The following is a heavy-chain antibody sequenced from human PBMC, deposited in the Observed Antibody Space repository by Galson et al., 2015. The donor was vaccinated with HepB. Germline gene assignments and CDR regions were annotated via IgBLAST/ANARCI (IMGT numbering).Heavy chain of an antibody. CDR1: GFTFSSYS. J-gene: IGHJ4*02. D-gene: IGHD2-15*01. CDR3: AREVPDPRVAPFDY. CDR2: IKSSSSTI. Sequence: SLRLSCAASGFTFSSYSMNWVRQAPGTGLERVSYIKSSSSTILYAASVKGRFTISRDNAKNSLYLQMNSLRDEDTAVYYCAREVPDPRVAPFDYWGLGPLVTVSS. V-gene: IGHV3-48*02.